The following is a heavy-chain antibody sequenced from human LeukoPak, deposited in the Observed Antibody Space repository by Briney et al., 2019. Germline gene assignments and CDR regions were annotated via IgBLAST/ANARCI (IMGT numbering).Heavy chain of an antibody. CDR1: GGSISSYY. Sequence: PSETPSLTCTVSGGSISSYYWSWIRQPPGKGLEWIGYIYYSGTTNYNPSLKSRVTISVDTSKNQFSLEVNSVTAADTAVYYCVRSKSGTYGWFDPWGQGTLVTVSS. D-gene: IGHD4-17*01. V-gene: IGHV4-59*01. J-gene: IGHJ5*02. CDR2: IYYSGTT. CDR3: VRSKSGTYGWFDP.